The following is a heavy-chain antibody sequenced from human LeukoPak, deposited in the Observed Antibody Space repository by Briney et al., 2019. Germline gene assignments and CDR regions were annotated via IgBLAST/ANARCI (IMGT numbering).Heavy chain of an antibody. J-gene: IGHJ4*02. CDR1: GGTFSSYA. CDR3: AREGGAGQGFDY. Sequence: GASVKVSCKASGGTFSSYAISWVRQAPGQGLEWMGRIIPIFGIANYAQKFQGRVTITADKSTSTAYMELSSLRSEDTAVYYCAREGGAGQGFDYWGQGTLVTVSS. CDR2: IIPIFGIA. V-gene: IGHV1-69*04.